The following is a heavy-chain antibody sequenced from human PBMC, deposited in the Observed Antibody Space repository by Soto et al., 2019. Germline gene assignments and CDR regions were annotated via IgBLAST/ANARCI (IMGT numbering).Heavy chain of an antibody. CDR2: ISSSGSTI. J-gene: IGHJ6*03. D-gene: IGHD6-19*01. Sequence: QVQLVESGGGLVKPGGSLRLSCAASGFTFSDYYMSWIRQAPGKGLEWVSYISSSGSTIYYADSVKGLFTISRDNAKISLYLRMNSLRAADTAVYYCARAVAGTSAYYYHFYYMDVWGKGTTVTVSS. CDR1: GFTFSDYY. V-gene: IGHV3-11*01. CDR3: ARAVAGTSAYYYHFYYMDV.